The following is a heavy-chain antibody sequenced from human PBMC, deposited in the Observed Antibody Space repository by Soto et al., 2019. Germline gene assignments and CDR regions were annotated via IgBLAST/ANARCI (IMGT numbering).Heavy chain of an antibody. D-gene: IGHD3-22*01. J-gene: IGHJ3*02. Sequence: GGSLRLSCAASGFTFSNYWMHWVRQAPGKGLVWISRINDQGGSPTYADSVKGRFTISRDNVKNTLYLQMSSLRAEDTAVYYCATKYYYDSSGYYGSDAFDIWGQGTMVTVSS. CDR1: GFTFSNYW. CDR3: ATKYYYDSSGYYGSDAFDI. CDR2: INDQGGSP. V-gene: IGHV3-74*01.